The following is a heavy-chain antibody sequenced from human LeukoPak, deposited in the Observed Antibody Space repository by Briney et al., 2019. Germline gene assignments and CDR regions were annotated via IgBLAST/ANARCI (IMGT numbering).Heavy chain of an antibody. Sequence: GGSLRLSCAASGFTFSSYAMHWVRQAPGQGLEWVSYITSDSTTMFYADSVKGRFTASRDNAENSMYLQMNSLKTEDTAVYYCTTGQWFPNYWGQGTLVTVSS. V-gene: IGHV3-48*01. CDR3: TTGQWFPNY. D-gene: IGHD3-22*01. J-gene: IGHJ4*02. CDR1: GFTFSSYA. CDR2: ITSDSTTM.